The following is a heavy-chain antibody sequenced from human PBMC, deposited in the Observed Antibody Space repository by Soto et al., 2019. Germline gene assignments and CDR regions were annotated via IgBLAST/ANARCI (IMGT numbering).Heavy chain of an antibody. CDR2: TNPNSGNT. D-gene: IGHD3-3*01. V-gene: IGHV1-8*01. J-gene: IGHJ3*02. Sequence: ASVKVSCKASGYTFSSYDINWVRQATGLGLEWMGWTNPNSGNTGYAQKFRDRVTMTRNTSISTAYMELSSLISEDTAVYYCVRIRSWSSFDIWGQGTTVTVS. CDR3: VRIRSWSSFDI. CDR1: GYTFSSYD.